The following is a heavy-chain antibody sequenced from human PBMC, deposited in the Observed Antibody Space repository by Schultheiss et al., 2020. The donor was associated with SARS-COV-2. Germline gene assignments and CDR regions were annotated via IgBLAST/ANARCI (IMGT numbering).Heavy chain of an antibody. D-gene: IGHD1-26*01. J-gene: IGHJ5*02. CDR3: AGQVGSYMNWFDP. V-gene: IGHV4-39*01. CDR1: GGSIRGYY. Sequence: SETLSLTCTVSGGSIRGYYWGWIRQPPGKGLEWIGSIYYSGSTYYNPSLKSRVTISVDTSKNQFSLKLSSVTAADTAVYYCAGQVGSYMNWFDPWGQGTLVTVSS. CDR2: IYYSGST.